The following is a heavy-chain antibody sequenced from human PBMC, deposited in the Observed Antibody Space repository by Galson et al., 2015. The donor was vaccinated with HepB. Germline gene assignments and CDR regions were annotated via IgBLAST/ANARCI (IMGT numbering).Heavy chain of an antibody. V-gene: IGHV3-30*18. CDR3: ANMYFPTENQPLDY. J-gene: IGHJ4*02. D-gene: IGHD3/OR15-3a*01. CDR1: GFTFSNYG. CDR2: ISYDGSNK. Sequence: SLRLSCAASGFTFSNYGMHWARQAPGKGLEWVAVISYDGSNKYYADSVKGRFTISRDNSKNTLYLQMNSLRAEDTAVYYCANMYFPTENQPLDYWGQGTLVTVSS.